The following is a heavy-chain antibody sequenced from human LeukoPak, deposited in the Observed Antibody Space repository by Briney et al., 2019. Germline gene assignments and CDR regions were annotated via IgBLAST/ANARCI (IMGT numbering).Heavy chain of an antibody. CDR2: IYYSGST. V-gene: IGHV4-34*01. D-gene: IGHD5-18*01. J-gene: IGHJ4*02. Sequence: SETLSLTCAVYGGSFSGYYWSWIRQPPGKGLEWIGSIYYSGSTYYNPSLKSRVTISVDTSKNQFSLKLSSVTAADTAVYYCARHIHAALTYNLGYSYEDVSDYWGQGTLVTVSS. CDR1: GGSFSGYY. CDR3: ARHIHAALTYNLGYSYEDVSDY.